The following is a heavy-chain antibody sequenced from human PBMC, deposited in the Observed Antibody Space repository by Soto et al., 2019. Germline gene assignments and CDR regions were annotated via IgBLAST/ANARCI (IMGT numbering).Heavy chain of an antibody. Sequence: GGSLRLSCAASGFTFSSYAMSWVRQAPGKGLEWVSAISGSGGSTYYADSVKGRFTISRDNSKNTLYLQMNSLRAEDTAVYYCANMITFGGVIGPLDYWGQGTLVTVSS. CDR2: ISGSGGST. V-gene: IGHV3-23*01. J-gene: IGHJ4*02. D-gene: IGHD3-16*02. CDR3: ANMITFGGVIGPLDY. CDR1: GFTFSSYA.